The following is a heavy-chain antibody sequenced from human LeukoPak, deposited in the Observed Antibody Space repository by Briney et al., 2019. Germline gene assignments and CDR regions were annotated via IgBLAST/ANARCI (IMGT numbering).Heavy chain of an antibody. CDR3: ARGSTLIRGFDY. Sequence: SETLSLTCAVYGGSFSGYYWSWIRQPPGKGLEWIGEINHSGSTNYNPSLKSRVTISVDTSKNQFSLKLSSVTAADTAVYYCARGSTLIRGFDYWGQGPLVTVSS. J-gene: IGHJ4*02. CDR2: INHSGST. V-gene: IGHV4-34*01. D-gene: IGHD3-10*01. CDR1: GGSFSGYY.